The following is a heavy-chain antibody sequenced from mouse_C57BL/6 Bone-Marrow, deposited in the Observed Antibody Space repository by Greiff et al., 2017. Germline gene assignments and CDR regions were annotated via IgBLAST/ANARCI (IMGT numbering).Heavy chain of an antibody. CDR1: GYTFTSYW. Sequence: QVQLQQPGAELVRPGSSVKLSCKASGYTFTSYWMHWVKQRPIQGLEWIGNIDPSDSETHYNQKFKDKVTLTVDKSSSTAYMQLSSLTSEDSAVYDCERYPCSNCGGFAYWGQGTLVTVSA. V-gene: IGHV1-52*01. D-gene: IGHD2-5*01. CDR3: ERYPCSNCGGFAY. CDR2: IDPSDSET. J-gene: IGHJ3*01.